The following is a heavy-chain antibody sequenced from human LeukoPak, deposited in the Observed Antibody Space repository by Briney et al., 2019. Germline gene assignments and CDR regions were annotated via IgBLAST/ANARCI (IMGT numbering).Heavy chain of an antibody. CDR2: INTDTGNP. D-gene: IGHD2-2*01. CDR1: GYTFTNYA. Sequence: ASVKVSCKASGYTFTNYAMNWVRQAPGQGLEWMGWINTDTGNPTYAQGFTRRLVFSLDPSASTAYLQISSLKAEDTAVYYCTRTLFGDQYQLLHNWFDPWGQGTLVTVSS. V-gene: IGHV7-4-1*02. J-gene: IGHJ5*02. CDR3: TRTLFGDQYQLLHNWFDP.